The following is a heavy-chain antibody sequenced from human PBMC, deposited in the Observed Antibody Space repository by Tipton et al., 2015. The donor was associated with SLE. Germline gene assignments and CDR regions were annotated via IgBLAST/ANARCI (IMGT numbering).Heavy chain of an antibody. CDR1: GYSFTNFW. CDR2: IYPGDSDT. CDR3: ARLATTVTTVGAFDS. J-gene: IGHJ3*02. V-gene: IGHV5-51*03. D-gene: IGHD4-17*01. Sequence: QSGPEVKKPGESLKISCKGSGYSFTNFWIAWVRQMPGKGLEWMGFIYPGDSDTRYSPSFQGQVTISADKSISTAHLQWSSLKASDTAIYYCARLATTVTTVGAFDSWGQGTMVTVSS.